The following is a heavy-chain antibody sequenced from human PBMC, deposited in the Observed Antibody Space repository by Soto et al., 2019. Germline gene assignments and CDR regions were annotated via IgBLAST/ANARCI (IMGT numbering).Heavy chain of an antibody. CDR3: ARDCNGGRCYPMY. V-gene: IGHV1-18*01. CDR2: ISGYNGNT. Sequence: QVQLVQSGGEVKKPGASVKVSCKASDYTFANYGISWVRQAPVQGPEWMGWISGYNGNTNYAQKFQGRLTMTTDTSTSTAYMELRSLGSDDTAVYYCARDCNGGRCYPMYWGQGTLVTVSS. CDR1: DYTFANYG. J-gene: IGHJ4*02. D-gene: IGHD2-15*01.